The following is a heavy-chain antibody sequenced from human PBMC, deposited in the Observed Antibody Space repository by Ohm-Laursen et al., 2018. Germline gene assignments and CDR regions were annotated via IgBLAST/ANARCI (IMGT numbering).Heavy chain of an antibody. V-gene: IGHV4-39*01. D-gene: IGHD3-3*01. Sequence: PSDTLSLTCSVSGGSISSSSYCWGWIRRPPGKGLEWIGNIYYSGSTYYNPSLRSRLTVSVDTSKNQFSLKLSSVTATDTAVYYCTRAFWNGYNDAFDVWGQGTMVTVSS. CDR3: TRAFWNGYNDAFDV. CDR1: GGSISSSSYC. CDR2: IYYSGST. J-gene: IGHJ3*01.